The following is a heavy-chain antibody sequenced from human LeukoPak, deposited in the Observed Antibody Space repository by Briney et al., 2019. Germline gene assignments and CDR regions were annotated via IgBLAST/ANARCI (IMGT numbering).Heavy chain of an antibody. D-gene: IGHD4-17*01. CDR3: ARDYPTNYGDYQYGMDV. J-gene: IGHJ6*02. CDR2: IYYSGST. Sequence: PSETLSLTCTVSGGSISSYYWSWIRQPPGEGLEWIGYIYYSGSTNYNPSLKSRVTISVDTSKNQFSLKLSSVTAADTAVYYCARDYPTNYGDYQYGMDVWGQGTTVTVSS. V-gene: IGHV4-59*01. CDR1: GGSISSYY.